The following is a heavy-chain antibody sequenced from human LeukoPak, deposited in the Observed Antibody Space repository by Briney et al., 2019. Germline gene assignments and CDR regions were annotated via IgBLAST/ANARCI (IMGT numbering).Heavy chain of an antibody. V-gene: IGHV3-74*01. J-gene: IGHJ4*02. Sequence: PGGSLRLSCAASGFTFRSYWMHWVRQTPGKGLVWVSRISPDGGSTAYADSVKGRFTISRDNARNTLYLQLSSLGAEDTALYYCARVSSLWSFDSRGQGTLVTVSS. D-gene: IGHD3-10*01. CDR2: ISPDGGST. CDR1: GFTFRSYW. CDR3: ARVSSLWSFDS.